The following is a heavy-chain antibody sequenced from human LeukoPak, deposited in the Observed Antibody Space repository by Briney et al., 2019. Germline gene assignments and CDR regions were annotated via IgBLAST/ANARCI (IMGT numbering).Heavy chain of an antibody. CDR2: ISAYNGNT. J-gene: IGHJ6*03. V-gene: IGHV1-18*01. CDR3: AREVSTTVVTGAYYNYYMDV. CDR1: GYTFTSYG. D-gene: IGHD4-23*01. Sequence: ASVKVSCKASGYTFTSYGISWVRQAPGQGLEWMGWISAYNGNTNYAQKLQGRVTMTTDTSTSTAYMELRSLRSDDTAVYYCAREVSTTVVTGAYYNYYMDVWGKGTTVTVSS.